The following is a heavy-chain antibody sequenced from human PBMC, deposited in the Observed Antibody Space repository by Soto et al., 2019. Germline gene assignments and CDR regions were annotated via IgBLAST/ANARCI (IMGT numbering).Heavy chain of an antibody. CDR2: IIPIFGTA. Sequence: SVKVSCKASGGTFSSYAISWVRQAPGQGLEWMGGIIPIFGTANYGQKFQGRVTITADESTSTAYMELSSLRSEDTAVYYCARGNCSSTSCYLSDYYYYYGMDVWGQGTTVTVSS. CDR1: GGTFSSYA. J-gene: IGHJ6*02. CDR3: ARGNCSSTSCYLSDYYYYYGMDV. D-gene: IGHD2-2*01. V-gene: IGHV1-69*13.